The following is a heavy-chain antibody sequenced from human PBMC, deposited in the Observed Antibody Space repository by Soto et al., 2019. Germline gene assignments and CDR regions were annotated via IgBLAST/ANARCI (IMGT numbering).Heavy chain of an antibody. CDR1: RFTFSDYS. V-gene: IGHV3-48*04. J-gene: IGHJ3*02. CDR3: ARDKLGFCTSGICYHVAFDI. Sequence: EVQLVESGGDLVQPGGSLRLSCAASRFTFSDYSMNWVRQAPGKGLEWVSYISSSSSFIYFADSVKGRFTISRDNPTNSLFLQMHSLRAEDTAVYYCARDKLGFCTSGICYHVAFDIWGQGTMVTVSS. CDR2: ISSSSSFI. D-gene: IGHD2-8*01.